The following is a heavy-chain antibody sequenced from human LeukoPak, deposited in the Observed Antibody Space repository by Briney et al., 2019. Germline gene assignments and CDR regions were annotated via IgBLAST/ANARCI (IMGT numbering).Heavy chain of an antibody. J-gene: IGHJ5*01. D-gene: IGHD3-22*01. CDR2: ISSSSSYI. Sequence: PGGSLRLSCAASGFTFSSYSMNWVRQVPGKGLEWVSSISSSSSYIYYADSVKGRFTISRDNAKNSLYLQMNSLRAEDTAVYYCARVGYYDSSGFDSWGQGTLVTVSS. CDR3: ARVGYYDSSGFDS. V-gene: IGHV3-21*01. CDR1: GFTFSSYS.